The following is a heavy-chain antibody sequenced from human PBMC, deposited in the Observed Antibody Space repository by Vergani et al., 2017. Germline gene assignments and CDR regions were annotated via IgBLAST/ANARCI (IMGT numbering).Heavy chain of an antibody. D-gene: IGHD3-10*01. CDR3: AREASGFGEPPALRYYYYYMDV. CDR1: GYTFTGYY. Sequence: QLVQSGPEVKKPGTSVKVSCKASGYTFTGYYMHWVRQAPXQGLEWMGWIIPIFGTANYAQKFQGRVTITADESPSTAYMELSSLRSEDTAVYYCAREASGFGEPPALRYYYYYMDVWGKGTTVTVSS. J-gene: IGHJ6*03. V-gene: IGHV1-69*01. CDR2: IIPIFGTA.